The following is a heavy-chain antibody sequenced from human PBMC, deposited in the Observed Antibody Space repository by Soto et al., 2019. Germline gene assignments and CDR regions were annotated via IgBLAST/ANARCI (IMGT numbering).Heavy chain of an antibody. V-gene: IGHV3-30*18. CDR2: ISYDGIDK. D-gene: IGHD5-12*01. Sequence: QVQLVESGGGVVQPGTSLRLSCAASGFTFSSFGIHWVRQAPGKGLEWVAVISYDGIDKNYGDSVKGRFTISRENSKNMVYLQTNSRRIEDTAVYHWAKDRREMATIRPDYWGQGVLVAVSS. CDR3: AKDRREMATIRPDY. CDR1: GFTFSSFG. J-gene: IGHJ4*02.